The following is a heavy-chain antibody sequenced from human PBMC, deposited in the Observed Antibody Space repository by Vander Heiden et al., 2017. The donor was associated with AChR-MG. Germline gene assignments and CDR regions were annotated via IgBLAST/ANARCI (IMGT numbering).Heavy chain of an antibody. Sequence: QLQLQESGPGLVTPSETLSLTCTVSGGSISSRSYYWGWIRQPPGKGLEWIGSSYYSGRTYYNPSLKRRVTISVDTSKNQFSLKLSSVTAADTAVYYCARQQLRWFDPWGQGTLVTVSS. J-gene: IGHJ5*02. D-gene: IGHD6-13*01. CDR1: GGSISSRSYY. V-gene: IGHV4-39*01. CDR3: ARQQLRWFDP. CDR2: SYYSGRT.